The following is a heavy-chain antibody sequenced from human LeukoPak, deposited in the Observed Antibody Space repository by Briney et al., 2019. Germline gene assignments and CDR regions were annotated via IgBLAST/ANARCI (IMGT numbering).Heavy chain of an antibody. CDR3: ARLRQFFDY. CDR1: GGSISSSSYY. CDR2: IYYSGST. D-gene: IGHD3-16*01. J-gene: IGHJ4*02. V-gene: IGHV4-39*01. Sequence: PSETLSLTCTVSGGSISSSSYYWGWIRQPPGKGLEWIGSIYYSGSTYYNPSLKSRVTIPVDTSKNQFSLKLSSVTAADTAVYYCARLRQFFDYWGQGTLVTVSS.